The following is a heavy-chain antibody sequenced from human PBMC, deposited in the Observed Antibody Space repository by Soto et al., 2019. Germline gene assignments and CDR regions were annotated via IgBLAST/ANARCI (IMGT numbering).Heavy chain of an antibody. CDR3: ATDYLGITGTTIVDY. CDR1: GYTLTELS. V-gene: IGHV1-24*01. J-gene: IGHJ4*02. CDR2: FDPEDGET. D-gene: IGHD1-7*01. Sequence: ASLKVSCKVSGYTLTELSMHWVRQAPGKGLEWMGGFDPEDGETIYAQKFQGRVTMTEDTSTDTAYMELSSLRSEDTAVYYCATDYLGITGTTIVDYWGQGTLVTVSS.